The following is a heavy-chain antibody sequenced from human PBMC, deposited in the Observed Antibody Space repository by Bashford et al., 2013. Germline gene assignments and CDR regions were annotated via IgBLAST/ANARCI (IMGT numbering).Heavy chain of an antibody. D-gene: IGHD1-26*01. CDR3: ARVSWDYYYMDV. CDR1: GYTFTSYD. J-gene: IGHJ6*03. Sequence: ASVKGSPARASGYTFTSYDINWVRQATGQGLEWMGWMNPNSGNTGYAQKFQGRVTMTRNTSISTAYMELSSLRSEDTAVYYCARVSWDYYYMDVWAKGDHGHRLL. CDR2: MNPNSGNT. V-gene: IGHV1-8*01.